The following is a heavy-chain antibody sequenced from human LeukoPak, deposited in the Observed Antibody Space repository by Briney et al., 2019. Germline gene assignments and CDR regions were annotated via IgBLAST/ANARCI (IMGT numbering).Heavy chain of an antibody. J-gene: IGHJ4*02. CDR1: GGSISSYY. CDR2: IYYSGST. CDR3: ARDDTYCSGTSCYWVTDY. Sequence: SETLSLTCTVSGGSISSYYWSWIRQPPGKGLEWIGYIYYSGSTNYNPSLKSRVTISVDTSKNQFSLKLSSVTAADTAVYYCARDDTYCSGTSCYWVTDYWGQGTLVTVSS. V-gene: IGHV4-59*01. D-gene: IGHD2-2*01.